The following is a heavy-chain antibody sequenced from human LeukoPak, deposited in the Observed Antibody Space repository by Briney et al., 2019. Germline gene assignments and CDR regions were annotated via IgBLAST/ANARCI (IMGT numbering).Heavy chain of an antibody. CDR3: ARDDCSSTSCYSLDY. D-gene: IGHD2-2*01. Sequence: GAPVKVSCKASGYTFTGYYMHWVRQAPGQGLEWMGWINPNSGGTNYAQKFQGRVTMTRDTSISTAYMELSRLRSDDTAVYYCARDDCSSTSCYSLDYWGQGTLVTVSS. CDR1: GYTFTGYY. J-gene: IGHJ4*02. CDR2: INPNSGGT. V-gene: IGHV1-2*02.